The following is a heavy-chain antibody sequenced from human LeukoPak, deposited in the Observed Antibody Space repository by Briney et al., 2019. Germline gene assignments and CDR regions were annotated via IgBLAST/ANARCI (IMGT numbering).Heavy chain of an antibody. CDR2: IRSSSSYI. Sequence: GGSLRLSCAASGFTFSSYSMNWVRQAPGKGLEWVSFIRSSSSYIYYADSVKGRFTISRDNAKNSLYLQMNSLRAEDTAVYYCARDSSSWYTNRAVAGKAGAFDIWGQGTMVTVSS. V-gene: IGHV3-21*01. CDR1: GFTFSSYS. CDR3: ARDSSSWYTNRAVAGKAGAFDI. J-gene: IGHJ3*02. D-gene: IGHD6-13*01.